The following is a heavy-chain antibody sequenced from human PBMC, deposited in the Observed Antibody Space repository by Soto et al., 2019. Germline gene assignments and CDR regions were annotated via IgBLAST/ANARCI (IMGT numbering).Heavy chain of an antibody. Sequence: QVQLVQSGAEVKKPGSTMKVSCKASGGTFSSYTISWVRQAPGQGLEWMGRIVPILGIANYAQKFQGRVTITADKSTSTAYMELSSLRSEDTAVYYCAKSSTFGLNENDYWGQGTLVTVSS. CDR1: GGTFSSYT. D-gene: IGHD3-16*01. CDR3: AKSSTFGLNENDY. J-gene: IGHJ4*02. V-gene: IGHV1-69*02. CDR2: IVPILGIA.